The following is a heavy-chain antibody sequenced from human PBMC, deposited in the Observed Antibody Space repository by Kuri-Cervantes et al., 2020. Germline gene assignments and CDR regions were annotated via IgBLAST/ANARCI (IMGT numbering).Heavy chain of an antibody. V-gene: IGHV4-61*01. CDR2: IYYSGST. CDR1: GGSVSSGSYY. J-gene: IGHJ5*02. Sequence: SETLSLTCTVSGGSVSSGSYYWSWIRQPPGKGLEWIGYIYYSGSTYYNPSLKSRVTISVDTSKNQFSLKLSSVTAADTAVYYCARDWGYYDSSGYYYGTTDNWFDPWGQGTLVTVSS. CDR3: ARDWGYYDSSGYYYGTTDNWFDP. D-gene: IGHD3-22*01.